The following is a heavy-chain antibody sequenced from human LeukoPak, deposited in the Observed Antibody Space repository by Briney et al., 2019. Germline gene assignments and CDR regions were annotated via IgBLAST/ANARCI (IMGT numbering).Heavy chain of an antibody. CDR1: GFSFSNYW. CDR2: IQYDGSIK. V-gene: IGHV3-30*02. Sequence: GGSLRLSCAASGFSFSNYWMSWVRQAPGKGLEWVTFIQYDGSIKFYADSVKGRFTISRDNSKNTLYLQMNSLSTEDTAVYYCAKDNPIEQVPGLGPGSWGQGTLVTVSS. CDR3: AKDNPIEQVPGLGPGS. J-gene: IGHJ5*02. D-gene: IGHD2/OR15-2a*01.